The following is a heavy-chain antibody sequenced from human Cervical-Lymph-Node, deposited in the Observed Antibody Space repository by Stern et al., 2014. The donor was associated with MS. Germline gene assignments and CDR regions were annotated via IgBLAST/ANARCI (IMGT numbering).Heavy chain of an antibody. Sequence: VQLVESGAEVKKPGSSVKVSCKTSGDTFSSYAISWVRQGHGQGLEWMGGILPIFGTANYAEKFPGSVTIPAIVSTNTAYMELIRLGSDDTAVYYCARDSTTCMDVWGQGTTVTVSS. CDR3: ARDSTTCMDV. D-gene: IGHD1-1*01. V-gene: IGHV1-69*01. CDR2: ILPIFGTA. CDR1: GDTFSSYA. J-gene: IGHJ6*02.